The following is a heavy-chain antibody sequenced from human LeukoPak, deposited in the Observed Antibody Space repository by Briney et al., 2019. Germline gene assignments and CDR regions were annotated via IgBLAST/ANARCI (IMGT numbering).Heavy chain of an antibody. J-gene: IGHJ4*02. CDR2: ISNYNGRT. Sequence: ASVKVSCKASGYTFTSYGISWVRQAPGQGLEWMGWISNYNGRTNYAQKVQGRVTLTTDTSTSTTYMELRSLRSDDTAVYYCAREALLQGFDYWGQGTMVTVSS. CDR3: AREALLQGFDY. CDR1: GYTFTSYG. D-gene: IGHD2-15*01. V-gene: IGHV1-18*01.